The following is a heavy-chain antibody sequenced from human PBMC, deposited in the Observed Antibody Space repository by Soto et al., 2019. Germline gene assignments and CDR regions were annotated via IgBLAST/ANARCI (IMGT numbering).Heavy chain of an antibody. CDR3: ARVGTTIVVLSAAAQYDYYYYMDV. J-gene: IGHJ6*03. Sequence: GGSLRLSCAASGFSFSTYWMTWVRQAPGKGLEWVANIKQDGSEKYYIDSVKGRFTISRDNAKNSQYLQMNSLRAEDTAVYYGARVGTTIVVLSAAAQYDYYYYMDVWGKGTTVTVSS. V-gene: IGHV3-7*01. D-gene: IGHD2-2*01. CDR1: GFSFSTYW. CDR2: IKQDGSEK.